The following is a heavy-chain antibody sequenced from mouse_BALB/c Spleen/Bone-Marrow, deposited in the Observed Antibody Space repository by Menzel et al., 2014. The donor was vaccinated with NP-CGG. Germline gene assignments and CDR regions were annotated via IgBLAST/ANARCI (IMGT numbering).Heavy chain of an antibody. J-gene: IGHJ2*01. CDR3: ARYDRYYFDH. CDR1: GFSLTSYG. Sequence: VKLQESGPGLVQPSQRLSIPCTVSGFSLTSYGVHWVRQSPGKGLEWLGVIWRGGSTDYNAAFMSRLSITKDNSKSQVFFKMNSLQADDTAIYYCARYDRYYFDHWGQGTTLTVSS. V-gene: IGHV2-5*01. D-gene: IGHD2-14*01. CDR2: IWRGGST.